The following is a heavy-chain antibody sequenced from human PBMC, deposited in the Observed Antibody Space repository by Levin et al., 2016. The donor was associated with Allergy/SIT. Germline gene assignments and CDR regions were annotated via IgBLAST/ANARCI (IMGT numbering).Heavy chain of an antibody. J-gene: IGHJ4*02. CDR2: IIPILGIA. Sequence: WVRQAPGQGLEWMGRIIPILGIANYAQKFQGRVTITADKSTSTAYMELSSLRSEDTAVYYCAREDDDGLTFDYWGQGTLVTVSS. D-gene: IGHD3/OR15-3a*01. CDR3: AREDDDGLTFDY. V-gene: IGHV1-69*04.